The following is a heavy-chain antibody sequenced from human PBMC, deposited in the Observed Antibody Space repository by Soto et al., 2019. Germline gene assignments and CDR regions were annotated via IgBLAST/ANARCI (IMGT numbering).Heavy chain of an antibody. CDR2: VNDDGSST. V-gene: IGHV3-74*01. J-gene: IGHJ2*01. D-gene: IGHD1-20*01. Sequence: VESGGGLVQPGGSLRLSCASSGFTFSRHWMHWVRQAPGKGLVWVARVNDDGSSTAYGDSVRGRFTISRDNAKNTLYLQMDSLKTEDTAVYYCARDLITASGGPNWYFDLWGRGTLVNVSS. CDR1: GFTFSRHW. CDR3: ARDLITASGGPNWYFDL.